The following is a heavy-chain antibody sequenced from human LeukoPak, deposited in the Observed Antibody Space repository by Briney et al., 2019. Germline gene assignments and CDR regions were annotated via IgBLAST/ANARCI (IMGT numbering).Heavy chain of an antibody. V-gene: IGHV1-8*01. CDR2: MNPNSGNT. CDR1: GYTFTSYD. D-gene: IGHD2-2*01. J-gene: IGHJ4*02. CDR3: ASTPTYCSSTSCHPLDY. Sequence: ASVKVSCKASGYTFTSYDINWVRQATGQGLEWMGWMNPNSGNTGYAQKFQGRVTMTRNTSISTAYMELSSLRSEDTAVHYCASTPTYCSSTSCHPLDYWGQGTLVTVSS.